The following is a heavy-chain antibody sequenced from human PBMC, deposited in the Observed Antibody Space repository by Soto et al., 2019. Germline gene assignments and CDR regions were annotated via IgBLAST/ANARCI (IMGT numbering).Heavy chain of an antibody. CDR1: GFAVRHNY. CDR2: IYSGGDT. CDR3: ARKTDSIPSGGDV. V-gene: IGHV3-53*04. J-gene: IGHJ6*04. D-gene: IGHD3-10*01. Sequence: VQLGESGGGLVQPGGSLRLSCTASGFAVRHNYMTWVRQAPGKGLEWVSLIYSGGDTAYAESVKGRFTISRHTSQNTLYLQMNSLRAEDTAVYYCARKTDSIPSGGDVWGKGTAVTVSS.